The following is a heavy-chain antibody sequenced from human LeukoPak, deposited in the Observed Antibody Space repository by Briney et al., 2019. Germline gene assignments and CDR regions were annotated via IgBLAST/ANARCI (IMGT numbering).Heavy chain of an antibody. CDR3: AKRRAMTHIREAIDS. D-gene: IGHD1-26*01. V-gene: IGHV3-23*01. J-gene: IGHJ4*02. CDR2: ITASGSGT. Sequence: GGSLRLSCAASGFTFSSYAMSWVRQAPGKGLEWVSSITASGSGTYYADSVKGRFTLSRDNSRNTLYLQMDSLRAEDTAVYYCAKRRAMTHIREAIDSWGLGTLVTVSS. CDR1: GFTFSSYA.